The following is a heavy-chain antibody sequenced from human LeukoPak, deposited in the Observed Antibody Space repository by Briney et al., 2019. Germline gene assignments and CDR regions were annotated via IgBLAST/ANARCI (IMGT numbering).Heavy chain of an antibody. V-gene: IGHV3-48*01. CDR3: ARASDAFDI. Sequence: GGSLRLSCAASGFTFSSYWMSWVRQAPGKGLEWVSYISSSSSTIYYADSVKGRFTISRDNAKNSLYLQMNSLRAEDTAVYCCARASDAFDIWGQGTMVTVSS. J-gene: IGHJ3*02. CDR1: GFTFSSYW. CDR2: ISSSSSTI.